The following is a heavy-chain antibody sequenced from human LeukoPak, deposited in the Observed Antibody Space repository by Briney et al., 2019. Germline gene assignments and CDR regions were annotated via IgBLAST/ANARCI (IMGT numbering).Heavy chain of an antibody. Sequence: GGSLRLSCAASGFTFSSYAMTWVRQSPGTGLEWVSTITSSGGGTYYADSVKGRFTISRDNSKNTVYLQMNGLRAEDTAVYYCAKDLYFPDGYNPNFDYWGQGTLVTVSS. D-gene: IGHD5-24*01. V-gene: IGHV3-23*01. CDR1: GFTFSSYA. J-gene: IGHJ4*02. CDR3: AKDLYFPDGYNPNFDY. CDR2: ITSSGGGT.